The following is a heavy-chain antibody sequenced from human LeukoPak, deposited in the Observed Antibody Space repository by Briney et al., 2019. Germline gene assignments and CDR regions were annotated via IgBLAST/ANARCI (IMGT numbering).Heavy chain of an antibody. Sequence: ASVKVSCKASGYTFTGYYMHWVRQAPGQGLEWMGRINPNSGGTNYAQKFQGRVTMTRDTSIGTAYMELSRLRSDDTAVYYCARDRGLPVATIAALDYWGQGTLVTVSS. V-gene: IGHV1-2*06. CDR1: GYTFTGYY. D-gene: IGHD5-12*01. J-gene: IGHJ4*02. CDR3: ARDRGLPVATIAALDY. CDR2: INPNSGGT.